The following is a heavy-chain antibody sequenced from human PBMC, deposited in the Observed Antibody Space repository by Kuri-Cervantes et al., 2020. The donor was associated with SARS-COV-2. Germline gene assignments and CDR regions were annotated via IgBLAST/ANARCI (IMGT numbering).Heavy chain of an antibody. V-gene: IGHV3-30-3*01. D-gene: IGHD6-6*01. CDR2: ISYDGSNK. CDR3: ARDRGIAARPAIFDY. J-gene: IGHJ4*02. CDR1: GFTFSSYA. Sequence: AGSLRLTCAASGFTFSSYAMHWVRQAPGKGLEWVAVISYDGSNKYYADSVKGRFTISRDNSKNTLYLQMNSLSAEDSAVYYCARDRGIAARPAIFDYWGQGTLVTVSS.